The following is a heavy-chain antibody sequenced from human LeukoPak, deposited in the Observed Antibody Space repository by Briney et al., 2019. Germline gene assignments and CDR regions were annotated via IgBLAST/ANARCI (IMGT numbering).Heavy chain of an antibody. Sequence: PSETLSLTCTVSGGSISSYYWSWIRQPPGKGLEWIGYIYYSGSTNYNPSLKSRVTISVDTSKNQFSLKLSSVTAADTAVYYCARASTLLWFGESSCYFDYWGQGTLVTVS. V-gene: IGHV4-59*01. CDR1: GGSISSYY. CDR2: IYYSGST. J-gene: IGHJ4*02. CDR3: ARASTLLWFGESSCYFDY. D-gene: IGHD3-10*01.